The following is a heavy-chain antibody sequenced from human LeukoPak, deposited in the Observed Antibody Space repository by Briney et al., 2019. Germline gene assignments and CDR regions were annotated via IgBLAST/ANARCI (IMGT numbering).Heavy chain of an antibody. D-gene: IGHD2-15*01. CDR1: GFTFGSFW. Sequence: PGGSLRLSCAASGFTFGSFWMSWVRQAPGKGLEWVANINQDGTEKYYVDSVKGRFTISRDNAKKSLYLHMNSLRAEDTAVYFCASGNYFDSWGQGTLVAVSS. V-gene: IGHV3-7*01. CDR2: INQDGTEK. J-gene: IGHJ4*02. CDR3: ASGNYFDS.